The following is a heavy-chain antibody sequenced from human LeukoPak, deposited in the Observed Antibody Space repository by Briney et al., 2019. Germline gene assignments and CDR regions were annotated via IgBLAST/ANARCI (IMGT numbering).Heavy chain of an antibody. J-gene: IGHJ4*02. CDR1: GFTFSSYW. CDR2: IKQDGSKK. Sequence: PGGSLRLSCVASGFTFSSYWMSWVRQAPGKGLEWVANIKQDGSKKYYVDSVKGRFTISRDNSKNTLYLQMNSLRAEDTAVYYCARDRGYTYFDYWGQGTLVTVSS. V-gene: IGHV3-7*01. CDR3: ARDRGYTYFDY. D-gene: IGHD5-18*01.